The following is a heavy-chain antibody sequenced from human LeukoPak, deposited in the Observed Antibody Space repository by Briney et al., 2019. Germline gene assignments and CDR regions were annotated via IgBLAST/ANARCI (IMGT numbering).Heavy chain of an antibody. V-gene: IGHV1-18*01. Sequence: GASVKVSCKASGYTFTSYGISWVRQAPGRGLEWMGWISAYNGKTNYAQKLQGRVTMTTDTSTSTAYMELRSLRSDDTAVYYCARRGYCSSTSCHYLWGDRPMSDWGQGALVTVSS. CDR1: GYTFTSYG. D-gene: IGHD2-2*01. J-gene: IGHJ4*02. CDR2: ISAYNGKT. CDR3: ARRGYCSSTSCHYLWGDRPMSD.